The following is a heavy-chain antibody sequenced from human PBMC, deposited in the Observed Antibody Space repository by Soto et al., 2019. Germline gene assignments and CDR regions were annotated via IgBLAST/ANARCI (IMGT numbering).Heavy chain of an antibody. D-gene: IGHD2-15*01. Sequence: EVQLVESGGGLVQPGGSLRLSCAASGFTFSNYEMNWVRQAPGKGLEWISYIDRSGTTIHYADSVKGRFTISSDNAKDSMYLQMNSWRVDDTAVYYCVGDGDGGCCSSWFGPWGQGTLVTVS. CDR2: IDRSGTTI. J-gene: IGHJ5*02. V-gene: IGHV3-48*03. CDR3: VGDGDGGCCSSWFGP. CDR1: GFTFSNYE.